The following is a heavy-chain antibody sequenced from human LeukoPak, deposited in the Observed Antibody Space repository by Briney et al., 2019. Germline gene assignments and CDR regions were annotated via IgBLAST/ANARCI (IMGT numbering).Heavy chain of an antibody. J-gene: IGHJ4*02. CDR2: IYYSGST. D-gene: IGHD2-15*01. V-gene: IGHV4-59*01. Sequence: SETLSLTCTVSGVSIRSYYWSWIRQPPGKGLEWIGYIYYSGSTNYNASLTNRVTISVDTSKNQFSLKLSSVTAADTAVYYCARQVGYCSGGSCYSYFDYWGQGTLVTVSS. CDR3: ARQVGYCSGGSCYSYFDY. CDR1: GVSIRSYY.